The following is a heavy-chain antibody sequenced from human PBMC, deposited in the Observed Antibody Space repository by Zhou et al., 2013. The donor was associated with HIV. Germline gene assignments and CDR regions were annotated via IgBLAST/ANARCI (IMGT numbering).Heavy chain of an antibody. CDR2: ISGSGGTT. Sequence: VQLVQSGAEVKKPGASVKVSCKASGYTFSSYDINWVRQAPGKGLEWVSAISGSGGTTDYADSAKGRFTISRDNSKNTLHLQMNSLRAEDTAVYYCVKDRPTVVTPDYLPTWGQGTLVTVSS. CDR3: VKDRPTVVTPDYLPT. CDR1: GYTFSSYD. J-gene: IGHJ4*02. V-gene: IGHV3-23*04. D-gene: IGHD2-21*02.